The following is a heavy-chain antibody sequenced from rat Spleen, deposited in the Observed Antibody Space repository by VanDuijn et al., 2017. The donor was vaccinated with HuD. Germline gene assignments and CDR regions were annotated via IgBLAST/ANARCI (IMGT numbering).Heavy chain of an antibody. CDR1: GLSFSNYD. Sequence: EVQLVDSGGGLVQPGRSMKLSCAASGLSFSNYDMAWVRQAPTKGLEWVASISYDGTATYYRDSVKGRFTISRDNAKSTLYLQMNSLRSEDTATYYCARRQRDYFDYWGPGTMVTVSS. V-gene: IGHV5-22*01. J-gene: IGHJ1*01. CDR2: ISYDGTAT. CDR3: ARRQRDYFDY.